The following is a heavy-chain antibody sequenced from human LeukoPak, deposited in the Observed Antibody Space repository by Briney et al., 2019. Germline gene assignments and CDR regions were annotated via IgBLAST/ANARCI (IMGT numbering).Heavy chain of an antibody. D-gene: IGHD2-15*01. CDR2: MNPSSGNT. CDR1: GYTFTSYD. V-gene: IGHV1-8*01. Sequence: ASVKVSCKASGYTFTSYDINWVRQATGQGLEWMGWMNPSSGNTGYAQKLQGRVTMTRNTSISTAYMELSSLRSEDTAVYYCARAAPLYYYYYYMDVWGKGTTVTVSS. CDR3: ARAAPLYYYYYYMDV. J-gene: IGHJ6*03.